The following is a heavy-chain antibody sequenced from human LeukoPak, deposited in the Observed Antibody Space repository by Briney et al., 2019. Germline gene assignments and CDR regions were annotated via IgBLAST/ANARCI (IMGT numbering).Heavy chain of an antibody. CDR3: ARAPTYCSGGSCYSDY. CDR1: RYTFPGYY. J-gene: IGHJ4*02. V-gene: IGHV1-2*02. CDR2: INPDSGDT. D-gene: IGHD2-15*01. Sequence: ASVKVSCKASRYTFPGYYMHWVRQAPGQGREWMGWINPDSGDTSHAQKFQGRVNMTRDSFISTAYMELSSLRSDDTAVYYCARAPTYCSGGSCYSDYWGQGTLVTVSS.